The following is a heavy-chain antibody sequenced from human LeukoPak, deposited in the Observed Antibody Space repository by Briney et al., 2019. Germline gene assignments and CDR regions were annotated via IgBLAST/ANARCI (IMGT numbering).Heavy chain of an antibody. CDR3: ARGGAARPDF. J-gene: IGHJ4*02. CDR1: GFTFSTYW. D-gene: IGHD6-6*01. CDR2: IKADGGEK. Sequence: PGGSLRLSCAASGFTFSTYWMNSFRQTPEKGLEWVAKIKADGGEKDHVASVKGRFTISRDNAKNSLYLQMNSLRVEDTAVYYCARGGAARPDFWGQGTLVTVSS. V-gene: IGHV3-7*01.